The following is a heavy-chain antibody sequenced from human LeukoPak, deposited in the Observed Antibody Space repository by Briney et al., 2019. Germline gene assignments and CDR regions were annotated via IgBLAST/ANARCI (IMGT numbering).Heavy chain of an antibody. CDR3: ARAKYYDSSGLYYFDY. CDR2: INSDGSST. Sequence: PGGSLRLSCAASGFTFSSYWMHWVRQAPGKGLVGVSRINSDGSSTSYADSVKGRFTISRDNAKNTLYLQMNSLRAEDTAVYYCARAKYYDSSGLYYFDYWGQGTLVTVSS. J-gene: IGHJ4*02. D-gene: IGHD3-22*01. V-gene: IGHV3-74*01. CDR1: GFTFSSYW.